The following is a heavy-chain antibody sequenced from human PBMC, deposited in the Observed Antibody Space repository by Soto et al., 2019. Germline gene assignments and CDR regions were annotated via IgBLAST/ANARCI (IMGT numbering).Heavy chain of an antibody. J-gene: IGHJ4*02. CDR1: GVSLSNSY. D-gene: IGHD6-19*01. V-gene: IGHV4-4*08. CDR3: AKGGGSYTTGWYNDY. Sequence: QVQLQESGPGLVKPSETMSLTCTVSGVSLSNSYCSWARQPPGKGLEWIGHIWSSGSTNYNPSLRSRVTLSVDTSQNQVSLQLSSVTATDTAVYYCAKGGGSYTTGWYNDYWGQGTLVTVSS. CDR2: IWSSGST.